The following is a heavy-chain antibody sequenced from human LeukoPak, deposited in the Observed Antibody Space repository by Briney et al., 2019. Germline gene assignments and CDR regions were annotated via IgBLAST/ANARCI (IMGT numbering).Heavy chain of an antibody. D-gene: IGHD3-3*01. J-gene: IGHJ6*03. Sequence: ASVKVSCKASGYTFASYGISWVRQAPGQGLEWMGWISAYNGNTNYAQKLQGRVTMTTDTSTSTAYVELRSLRSDDTAVYYCARPRYDFWSGYYTVGYYYYYYMDVWGKGTTVTVSS. CDR1: GYTFASYG. CDR3: ARPRYDFWSGYYTVGYYYYYYMDV. V-gene: IGHV1-18*01. CDR2: ISAYNGNT.